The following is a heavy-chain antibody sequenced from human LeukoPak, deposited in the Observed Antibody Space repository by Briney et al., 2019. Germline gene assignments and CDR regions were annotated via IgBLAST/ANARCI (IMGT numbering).Heavy chain of an antibody. Sequence: GGSLRLSCAASGFTFSSYWMSWVRQAPGKGLEWVANIKQDGSEKYYVDSVKGRFTISRDNAKNSLYLQMNSLRAEDTAVYYCARHRPRLPTEYYAMDVWGQGTTVTVSS. CDR1: GFTFSSYW. CDR3: ARHRPRLPTEYYAMDV. V-gene: IGHV3-7*01. CDR2: IKQDGSEK. J-gene: IGHJ6*02. D-gene: IGHD2-21*01.